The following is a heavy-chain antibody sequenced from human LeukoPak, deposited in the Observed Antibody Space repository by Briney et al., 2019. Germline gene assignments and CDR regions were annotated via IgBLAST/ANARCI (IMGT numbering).Heavy chain of an antibody. V-gene: IGHV1-69*05. Sequence: ASVKVSCKASGGTFSSYAISWVRQAPGQGLEWMGAIIPIFGTANYAQKFQGRVTITTDESTSTAYMELSSLRSEDTAVYYCARDFPSRPFGESPDAFDIWGQGTMVTVSS. CDR2: IIPIFGTA. CDR1: GGTFSSYA. D-gene: IGHD3-10*01. J-gene: IGHJ3*02. CDR3: ARDFPSRPFGESPDAFDI.